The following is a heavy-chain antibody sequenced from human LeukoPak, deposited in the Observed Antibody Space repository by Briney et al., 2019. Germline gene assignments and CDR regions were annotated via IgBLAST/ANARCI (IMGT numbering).Heavy chain of an antibody. J-gene: IGHJ4*02. V-gene: IGHV3-21*01. D-gene: IGHD2-21*02. CDR3: VRKPVGDMPFDY. CDR1: GFTFSSYI. CDR2: ISSTSGVI. Sequence: KTGGSLRLSCAASGFTFSSYIMNWVRQAPGKGLEWVSTISSTSGVIYYADSMKGRFTISRDNAKNSLYLQMNSLRAEDTAVYYCVRKPVGDMPFDYWGQGTLVTVSS.